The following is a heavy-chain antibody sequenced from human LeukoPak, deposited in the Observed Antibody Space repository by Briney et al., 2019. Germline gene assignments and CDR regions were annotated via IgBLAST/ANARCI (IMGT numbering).Heavy chain of an antibody. CDR1: GYTFTGYF. D-gene: IGHD3-10*01. CDR3: ARDGGSGSYYYYGMDV. V-gene: IGHV1-2*04. CDR2: INPNSGGT. Sequence: ASVKVSCKASGYTFTGYFMHWVRQAPGQGVEWMGGINPNSGGTNYAQKFQGWVTMTRDTSLSTAYMELSRLTSDDTAVYYCARDGGSGSYYYYGMDVWGQGTTVTVSS. J-gene: IGHJ6*02.